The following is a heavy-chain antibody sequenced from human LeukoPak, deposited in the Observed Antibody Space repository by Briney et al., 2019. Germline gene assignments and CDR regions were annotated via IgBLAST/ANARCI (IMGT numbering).Heavy chain of an antibody. D-gene: IGHD2-15*01. V-gene: IGHV3-33*06. J-gene: IGHJ6*03. CDR1: GFTFSSYG. Sequence: GGSLRLSCAASGFTFSSYGMHWVRQAPGKGLEWVAVIWYDGSNKYYADPVKGRFTISRDNSKNTLYLQMNSLRAEDTAVYYCAKAGYCSGGSCYSFLYYYYYMDVWGKGTTVTVSS. CDR3: AKAGYCSGGSCYSFLYYYYYMDV. CDR2: IWYDGSNK.